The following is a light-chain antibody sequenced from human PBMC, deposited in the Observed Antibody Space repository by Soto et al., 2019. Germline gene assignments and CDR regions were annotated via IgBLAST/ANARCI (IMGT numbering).Light chain of an antibody. Sequence: QSALTQPASVSGSPGQWITMSCAGTSSDLGSDNPVTWYQKHPGKAPKVIIYENSERPSGVSNRFSGSKSGNTASLTTSGLQADDEADYYCSSYDESRPDVVFGGGTKVTVL. CDR3: SSYDESRPDVV. CDR1: SSDLGSDNP. CDR2: ENS. V-gene: IGLV2-23*01. J-gene: IGLJ2*01.